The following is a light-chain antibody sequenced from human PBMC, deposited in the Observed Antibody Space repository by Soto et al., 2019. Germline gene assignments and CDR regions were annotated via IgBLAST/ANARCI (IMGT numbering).Light chain of an antibody. V-gene: IGLV2-14*01. CDR1: ISDFVVYNY. J-gene: IGLJ1*01. CDR2: GVS. CDR3: SSHTISSALQV. Sequence: ALTHPASVSGSPGQSITISCTGTISDFVVYNYVSWYQQHPGKAPKLMIYGVSNRPSGVSNRFSGSKSGNTASLTISGLQADDEADYYCSSHTISSALQVFGTGTKVTVL.